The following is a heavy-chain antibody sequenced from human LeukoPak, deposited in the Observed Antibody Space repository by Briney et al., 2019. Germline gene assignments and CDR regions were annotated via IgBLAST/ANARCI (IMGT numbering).Heavy chain of an antibody. V-gene: IGHV1-69*06. D-gene: IGHD3-9*01. J-gene: IGHJ4*02. CDR2: IIPIFGTA. CDR3: AAYYDILTGYALLDY. Sequence: SVKVSCKASGGTFSGYAISWVRQAPGQGLEWMGGIIPIFGTANYAQKFQGRVTITADKSTSTAYMELSSLRSEDTAVYYCAAYYDILTGYALLDYWGQGTLVTVSS. CDR1: GGTFSGYA.